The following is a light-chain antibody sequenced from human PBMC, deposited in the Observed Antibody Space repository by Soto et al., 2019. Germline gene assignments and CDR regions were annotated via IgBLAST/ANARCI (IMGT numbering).Light chain of an antibody. J-gene: IGLJ1*01. CDR3: AAWDDSLNACV. V-gene: IGLV1-44*01. CDR2: SSN. CDR1: SSNIGSET. Sequence: QSVLTQPPSASGTPGQRVSISCSGISSNIGSETVNWYQQFPGTAPKLLIYSSNQRPSGVPDRFSGSKSGTSAFLDISGLQSEDEAEYYCAAWDDSLNACVFGTGTKVTVL.